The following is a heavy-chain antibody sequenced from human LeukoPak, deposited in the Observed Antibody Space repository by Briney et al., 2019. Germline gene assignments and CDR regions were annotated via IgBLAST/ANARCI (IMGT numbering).Heavy chain of an antibody. J-gene: IGHJ4*02. Sequence: SETLSLTCAAYGGSFSGYYWSWIRQPPGKGLEWIGEINHSGSTNYNPSLKSRVTISVDTSKNQFSLKLSSVTAADTAVYYCARGGINTMIVVVRRFDYWGQGTLVTVSS. D-gene: IGHD3-22*01. CDR2: INHSGST. CDR1: GGSFSGYY. V-gene: IGHV4-34*01. CDR3: ARGGINTMIVVVRRFDY.